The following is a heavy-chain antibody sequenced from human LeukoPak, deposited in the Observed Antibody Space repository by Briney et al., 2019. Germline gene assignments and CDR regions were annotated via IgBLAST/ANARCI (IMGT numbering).Heavy chain of an antibody. J-gene: IGHJ5*02. CDR1: GGSISSYY. V-gene: IGHV4-59*01. D-gene: IGHD6-19*01. CDR3: ARVRYSSGWHEWRFDP. Sequence: PSETLSLTCTVSGGSISSYYWSWIRQPPGKGLEWIGYIYYSGSTNYNPSLKSRVTISVDTSKNQFSLKLSSVTAADTAVYYCARVRYSSGWHEWRFDPWGQGTLVTVSS. CDR2: IYYSGST.